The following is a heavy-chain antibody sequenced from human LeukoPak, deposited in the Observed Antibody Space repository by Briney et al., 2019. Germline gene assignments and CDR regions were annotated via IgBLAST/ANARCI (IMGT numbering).Heavy chain of an antibody. CDR1: GFTFSSYE. Sequence: GGSLRLSCAASGFTFSSYEMNWVRQAPGKGLEWVSYISSSGSTIYYADSVKGRFTISRDNSKNTLYLQMNSLRAEDTAVYYCAKWAYYYDSSGEPYFDYWGQGTLVTVSS. V-gene: IGHV3-48*03. CDR3: AKWAYYYDSSGEPYFDY. D-gene: IGHD3-22*01. CDR2: ISSSGSTI. J-gene: IGHJ4*02.